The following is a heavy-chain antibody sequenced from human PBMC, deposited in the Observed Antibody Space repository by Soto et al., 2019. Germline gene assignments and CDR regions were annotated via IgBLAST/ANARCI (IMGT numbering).Heavy chain of an antibody. D-gene: IGHD1-1*01. CDR3: ARGRYGDY. CDR2: ISAHNGNT. J-gene: IGHJ4*02. Sequence: QVHLVQSGAEVKKPGASVKVSCKGSGYAFTTYGITWVRQAPGQGLEWMGWISAHNGNTHYAQTLQGRVTVTRDTSTSTAYMELRSLRSDDTAVYYCARGRYGDYWGQGALVTVSS. CDR1: GYAFTTYG. V-gene: IGHV1-18*01.